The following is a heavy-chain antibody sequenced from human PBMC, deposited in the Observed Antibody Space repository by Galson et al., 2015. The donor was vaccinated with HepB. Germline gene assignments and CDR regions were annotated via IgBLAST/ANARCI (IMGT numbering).Heavy chain of an antibody. CDR3: ARHSEGICGGDCRNAFDI. CDR2: IDPSDSYT. CDR1: GSSFTSYW. V-gene: IGHV5-10-1*01. D-gene: IGHD2-21*02. J-gene: IGHJ3*02. Sequence: QSGAEVKKPGESLKISCKGSGSSFTSYWISWVRQMPGKGLEWMGRIDPSDSYTNYSPSFQGHVTISADKSISTAYLQWSSLKASDTAMYYCARHSEGICGGDCRNAFDIWGQGTMVTVSS.